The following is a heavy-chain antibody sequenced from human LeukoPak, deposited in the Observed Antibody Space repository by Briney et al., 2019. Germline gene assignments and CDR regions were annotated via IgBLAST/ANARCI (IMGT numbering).Heavy chain of an antibody. Sequence: GGSLGLSCAASGFTYSSYWMHWVRQAPGKGLVWVSRINSDGSSTSYADSVKGRFTISRDNAKNTLYLQMNSLRAEDTAVYYCARGALEYSSPEDDFDYWGQGTLVTVSS. J-gene: IGHJ4*02. CDR1: GFTYSSYW. D-gene: IGHD6-6*01. V-gene: IGHV3-74*01. CDR2: INSDGSST. CDR3: ARGALEYSSPEDDFDY.